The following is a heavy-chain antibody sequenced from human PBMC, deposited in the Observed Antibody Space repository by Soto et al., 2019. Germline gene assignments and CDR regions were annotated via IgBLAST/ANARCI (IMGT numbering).Heavy chain of an antibody. V-gene: IGHV3-21*01. Sequence: EVQLVESGGGLVKPGGSLRLSCAASGFTFSSYSMNWVRQAPGKGLEWVSSISSSSSYIYYADSVKGRFTISRDNAKNSLYLQMNSMRAEDTAVYYCARAHIYGSCYFDYWGQGTLVTVSS. CDR1: GFTFSSYS. D-gene: IGHD4-17*01. CDR3: ARAHIYGSCYFDY. CDR2: ISSSSSYI. J-gene: IGHJ4*02.